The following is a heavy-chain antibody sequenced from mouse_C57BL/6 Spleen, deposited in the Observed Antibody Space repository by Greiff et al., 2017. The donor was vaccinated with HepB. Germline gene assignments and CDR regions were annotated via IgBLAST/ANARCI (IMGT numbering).Heavy chain of an antibody. J-gene: IGHJ3*01. D-gene: IGHD2-4*01. CDR3: ARGLYYDYETWFAY. Sequence: EVQLQQSGPGLVKPSQSLSLTCSVTGYSITSGYYWHWIRQFPGNKLEWMGYISYDGSNNYNPSLKNRISITRDTSKNQFFLKLNSVTTEDTATYYCARGLYYDYETWFAYWGQGTLVTVSA. V-gene: IGHV3-6*01. CDR1: GYSITSGYY. CDR2: ISYDGSN.